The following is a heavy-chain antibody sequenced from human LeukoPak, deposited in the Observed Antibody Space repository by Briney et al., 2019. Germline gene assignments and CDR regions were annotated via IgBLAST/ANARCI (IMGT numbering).Heavy chain of an antibody. CDR3: ARGNSITIFGVAANYGMDV. V-gene: IGHV1-2*04. CDR2: TNPNSGGT. CDR1: GYTFTGYY. J-gene: IGHJ6*02. Sequence: ASVKVSCKASGYTFTGYYMHWVRQAPGQGLEWMGWTNPNSGGTNYAQKFQGWVTMTRDTSISTAYMELSRLRSDDTAVYYCARGNSITIFGVAANYGMDVWGQGTTVTVSS. D-gene: IGHD3-3*01.